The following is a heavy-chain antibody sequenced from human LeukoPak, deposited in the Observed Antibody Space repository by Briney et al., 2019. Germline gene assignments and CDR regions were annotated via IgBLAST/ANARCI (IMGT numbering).Heavy chain of an antibody. Sequence: GASVKVSCKASGYTFTSYGISWARQAPGQGLEWMGWISAYNGNTNYAQKLQGRVTMTTDTSTSTAYMELRSLRSDDTAVYYCARKRESITIFYGTKVYYFDYWGQGTLVTVSS. D-gene: IGHD3-9*01. CDR1: GYTFTSYG. V-gene: IGHV1-18*01. CDR3: ARKRESITIFYGTKVYYFDY. CDR2: ISAYNGNT. J-gene: IGHJ4*02.